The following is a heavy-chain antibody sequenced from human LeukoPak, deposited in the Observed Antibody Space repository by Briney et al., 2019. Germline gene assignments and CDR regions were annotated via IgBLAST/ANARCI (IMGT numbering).Heavy chain of an antibody. D-gene: IGHD6-25*01. CDR2: IIPIFGTA. V-gene: IGHV1-69*05. CDR3: ARSGIGKDDY. CDR1: GGTFSSYA. Sequence: SVKVSCKASGGTFSSYAISWVRQAPGQGLEWMGRIIPIFGTANYAQKFQGRVTITTDESTSTAYMEPSSLRSEDTAEYYCARSGIGKDDYWGQGTLVTVSS. J-gene: IGHJ4*02.